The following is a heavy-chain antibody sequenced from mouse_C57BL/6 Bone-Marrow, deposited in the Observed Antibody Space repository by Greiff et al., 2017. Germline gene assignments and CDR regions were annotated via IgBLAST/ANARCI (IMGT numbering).Heavy chain of an antibody. D-gene: IGHD3-2*02. J-gene: IGHJ2*01. Sequence: VQRVESGAELVKPGASVKMSCKASGYTFTSYWITWVKQRPGQGLEWIGDIYPGSGSTNYNEKFKSKDTLTVDTSSSTAYMQLISLTSEDSAVYYCASSSVHFDYWGQGTTLTVSS. CDR1: GYTFTSYW. CDR3: ASSSVHFDY. V-gene: IGHV1-55*01. CDR2: IYPGSGST.